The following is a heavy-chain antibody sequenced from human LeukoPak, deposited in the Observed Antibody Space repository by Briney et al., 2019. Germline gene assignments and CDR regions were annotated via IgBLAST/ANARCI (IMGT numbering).Heavy chain of an antibody. J-gene: IGHJ4*02. D-gene: IGHD2-21*02. CDR1: GFTFSRFK. V-gene: IGHV3-7*01. CDR2: IREDGGKQ. CDR3: AKDIPGGGDDY. Sequence: PGGSLRLSCAASGFTFSRFKMNWVRQAPGKGLEWVANIREDGGKQNYVDSVKGRFTISRDNAKSSVYLQLNSLRADDTAIYYCAKDIPGGGDDYWGQGTLVTVSS.